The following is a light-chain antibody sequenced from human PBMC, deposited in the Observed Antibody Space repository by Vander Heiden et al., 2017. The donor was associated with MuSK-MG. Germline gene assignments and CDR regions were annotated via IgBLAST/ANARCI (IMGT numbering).Light chain of an antibody. Sequence: DIQLITSPSSLSASVGDRVTITCRASQSISSYLNWYQQKPGKAPKLLIYAASSLQSGVPSRFSGSGSGTDFTLTISSLQPEDFATYYCQQSYSTPITFGQGTRLEIK. CDR2: AAS. J-gene: IGKJ5*01. CDR3: QQSYSTPIT. CDR1: QSISSY. V-gene: IGKV1-39*01.